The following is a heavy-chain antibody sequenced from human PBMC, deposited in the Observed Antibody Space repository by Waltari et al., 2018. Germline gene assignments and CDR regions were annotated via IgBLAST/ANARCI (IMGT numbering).Heavy chain of an antibody. D-gene: IGHD3-22*01. V-gene: IGHV3-7*01. Sequence: EVQLVESGGGLVQPGGSLRLSCAASGFTLSRYWMSRVGQAPGKGPGWVANIMTDGSEEYYVDSVRGRFTISRDNAKNSLYLQMNSLRPEDTAVYYCARDQWFAFDIWGHGTMVTVSS. J-gene: IGHJ3*02. CDR2: IMTDGSEE. CDR1: GFTLSRYW. CDR3: ARDQWFAFDI.